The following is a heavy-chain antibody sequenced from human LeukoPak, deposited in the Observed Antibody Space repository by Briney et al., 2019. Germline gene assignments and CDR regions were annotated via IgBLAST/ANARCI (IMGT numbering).Heavy chain of an antibody. CDR3: AEGIPTVTTYFDY. Sequence: PGGSLRLSCAASGFTFSSYAMSWVRQAPGKGLEWVSTISGSGSTTYYADSVKGRFTISRDNSKNTLYLQMNSPRAEDTAIYYCAEGIPTVTTYFDYWGQGTLVTVSS. D-gene: IGHD4-17*01. J-gene: IGHJ4*02. V-gene: IGHV3-23*01. CDR1: GFTFSSYA. CDR2: ISGSGSTT.